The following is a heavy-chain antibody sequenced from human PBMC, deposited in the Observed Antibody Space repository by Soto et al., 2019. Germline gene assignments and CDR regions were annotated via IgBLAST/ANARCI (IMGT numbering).Heavy chain of an antibody. V-gene: IGHV1-18*01. J-gene: IGHJ4*02. CDR2: ISGHTVNT. D-gene: IGHD3-9*01. CDR1: GYTFTRFG. Sequence: QVQLVQSGTEVKKPGASVKVSCKASGYTFTRFGINWVRQAPGQGLEWMGWISGHTVNTQSAQHFQGRVTETTDTSTYVAYVEVRMLRSAATAVYYCVLDFDAVGQLTVGFDLCGQGTLVTVSS. CDR3: VLDFDAVGQLTVGFDL.